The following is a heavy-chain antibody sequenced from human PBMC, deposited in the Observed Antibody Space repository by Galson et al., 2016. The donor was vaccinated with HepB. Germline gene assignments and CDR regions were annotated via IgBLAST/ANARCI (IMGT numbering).Heavy chain of an antibody. CDR2: VYHSGTT. CDR1: GPSIISRDW. Sequence: SETLSLTCGVSGPSIISRDWWTWVRQPPGKGLEWIGQVYHSGTTNYSPSLKSRATISVDNSKNQFSLMLSSVTAADTAVYYCARRYTGSHLDYWGRGALVTVSS. D-gene: IGHD1-26*01. CDR3: ARRYTGSHLDY. V-gene: IGHV4-4*02. J-gene: IGHJ4*02.